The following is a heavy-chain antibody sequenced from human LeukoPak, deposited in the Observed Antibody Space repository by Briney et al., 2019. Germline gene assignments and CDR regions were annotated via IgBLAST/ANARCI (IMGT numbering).Heavy chain of an antibody. V-gene: IGHV3-66*01. CDR2: IYSGGST. Sequence: GGSLRLSCAASGFTVSSNYMSWVRQAPGKGLEWVSVIYSGGSTYYADSVKGRFTISRDNSKNTLYPQMNSLRAEDTAVYYCARWRERGPFDYWGQGTLVTVSS. D-gene: IGHD1-26*01. CDR1: GFTVSSNY. J-gene: IGHJ4*02. CDR3: ARWRERGPFDY.